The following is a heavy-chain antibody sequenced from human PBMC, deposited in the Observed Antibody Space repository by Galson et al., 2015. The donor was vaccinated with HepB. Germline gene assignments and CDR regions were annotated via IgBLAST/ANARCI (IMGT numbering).Heavy chain of an antibody. CDR3: ARLRLARIQDITDY. Sequence: SVKVSCKASGYTFTGYYMHWVRQAPGQGLEWMGRINPNSGGTNYAQKFQGRVTMTRDTSISTAYMELSRLRSDDTAVYYCARLRLARIQDITDYWGQGTLVTVSS. CDR2: INPNSGGT. J-gene: IGHJ4*02. CDR1: GYTFTGYY. D-gene: IGHD2-15*01. V-gene: IGHV1-2*06.